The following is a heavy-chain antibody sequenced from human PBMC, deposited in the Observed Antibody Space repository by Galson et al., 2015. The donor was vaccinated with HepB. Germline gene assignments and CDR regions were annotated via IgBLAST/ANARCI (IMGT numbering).Heavy chain of an antibody. Sequence: QSGAEVKKPGESLKISCKGSGYSFTSYWIGWVRQMPGEGLEWMGIIYPGNSDTRYSPSFQGQVTMSADRSITTAYLQWSSLKASDTAMYYCARLTTSVYGVVIGGCDSWGQGTLVTVSS. D-gene: IGHD3-3*01. CDR2: IYPGNSDT. J-gene: IGHJ5*01. CDR1: GYSFTSYW. V-gene: IGHV5-51*01. CDR3: ARLTTSVYGVVIGGCDS.